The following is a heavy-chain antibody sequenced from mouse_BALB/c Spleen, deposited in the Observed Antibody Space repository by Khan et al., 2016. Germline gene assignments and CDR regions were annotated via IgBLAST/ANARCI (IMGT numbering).Heavy chain of an antibody. CDR3: TRDSSGGFAY. Sequence: EVELVESGGGLVKPGGSLKLSCAASGFNFSSYTMSWVRQTPEKRLEWVATISSGGSYTYYPDNMKGRFTISRDNAKNTLYLQMSSLKSEDTAVYYCTRDSSGGFAYWGQGTLVTVSA. V-gene: IGHV5-6-4*01. J-gene: IGHJ3*01. CDR1: GFNFSSYT. CDR2: ISSGGSYT. D-gene: IGHD3-1*01.